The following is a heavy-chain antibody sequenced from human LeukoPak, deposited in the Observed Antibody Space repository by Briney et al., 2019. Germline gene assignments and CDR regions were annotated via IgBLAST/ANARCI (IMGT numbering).Heavy chain of an antibody. V-gene: IGHV5-51*01. Sequence: GESLKISCKGSGYSFTNYWIGWVRQMPGNGLEWMGIIYPGDSDTRYSPSFQGQVTISADKSISTAYLQWSSLKAPDTAMYYCARPGIPGTYYYGMDVWGQGTTVTVSS. D-gene: IGHD6-13*01. CDR3: ARPGIPGTYYYGMDV. J-gene: IGHJ6*02. CDR2: IYPGDSDT. CDR1: GYSFTNYW.